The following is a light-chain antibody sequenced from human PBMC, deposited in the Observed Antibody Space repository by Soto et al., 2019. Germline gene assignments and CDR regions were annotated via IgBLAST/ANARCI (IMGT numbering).Light chain of an antibody. J-gene: IGKJ1*01. V-gene: IGKV2-30*01. CDR2: MIS. CDR1: QGLVYSDGNIY. Sequence: DVVMTQSPLSLPVTLGQSASISCKSTQGLVYSDGNIYLNWFHQRPGQSPRRLIYMISKRDSGVPDRFSGSGSGTDFTLTISRLEAEDVGVYYCMQGTHWPWTFGQGTKVEMK. CDR3: MQGTHWPWT.